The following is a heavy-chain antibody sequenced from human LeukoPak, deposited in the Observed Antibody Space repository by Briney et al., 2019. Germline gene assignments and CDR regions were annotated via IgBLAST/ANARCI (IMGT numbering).Heavy chain of an antibody. Sequence: PSETLSLTCTVSGGSISSYYWSWIRQPPGKGLEWIGYIYYSGSTNYNPSLKSRVTISVDTSKNQFSLKLSSVTAADTAVYYCARTSYDSSGYYFVGFDYWGQGTLVTVSS. J-gene: IGHJ4*02. CDR3: ARTSYDSSGYYFVGFDY. V-gene: IGHV4-59*01. CDR1: GGSISSYY. D-gene: IGHD3-22*01. CDR2: IYYSGST.